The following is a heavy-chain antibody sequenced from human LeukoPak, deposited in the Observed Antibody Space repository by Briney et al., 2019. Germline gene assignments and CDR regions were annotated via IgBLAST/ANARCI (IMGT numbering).Heavy chain of an antibody. V-gene: IGHV3-30*02. CDR1: GFTFSDYG. D-gene: IGHD3-16*01. CDR2: IRNGGSKK. Sequence: PGGSLRLSCVAAGFTFSDYGMHWVRQAPGKGLEWVAFIRNGGSKKYYVDSVKGRFTISRDDSKNTVYLQMYSLRPDDTAVYYCAKASGRSAYGLDYWGQGTLVTVFS. J-gene: IGHJ4*02. CDR3: AKASGRSAYGLDY.